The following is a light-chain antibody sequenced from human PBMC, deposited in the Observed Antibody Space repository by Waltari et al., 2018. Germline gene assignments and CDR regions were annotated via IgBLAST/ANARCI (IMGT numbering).Light chain of an antibody. Sequence: SSELTQPPSVSVSPGQTASITCSGAILGSKYASWYQHKPGQSPLLVIYQDINRPSGIPERFSGSKSGYTATLTISGTQAMDDADYYCQALGSNRWVFGGGTKLTVL. CDR3: QALGSNRWV. CDR1: ILGSKY. V-gene: IGLV3-1*01. CDR2: QDI. J-gene: IGLJ3*02.